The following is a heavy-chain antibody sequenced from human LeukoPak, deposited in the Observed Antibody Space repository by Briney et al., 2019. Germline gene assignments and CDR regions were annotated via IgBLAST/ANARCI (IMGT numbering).Heavy chain of an antibody. Sequence: PGASLRLSCAVSGSSLSRYAMSWVRKAPGKRLEWVSAISDSGGSTYYADSVKGRFTISRDNSRNTLYLQMNTLRAEDTAVYYCAKCRGSSWSDYFDYWGQGTLVTVSS. CDR3: AKCRGSSWSDYFDY. J-gene: IGHJ4*02. CDR2: ISDSGGST. CDR1: GSSLSRYA. D-gene: IGHD6-13*01. V-gene: IGHV3-23*01.